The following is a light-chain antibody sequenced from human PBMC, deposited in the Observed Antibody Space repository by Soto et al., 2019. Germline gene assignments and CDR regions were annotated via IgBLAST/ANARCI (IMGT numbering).Light chain of an antibody. V-gene: IGKV1-9*01. Sequence: DIHLTQSPSFLSASVGDRVTITCRASQGISSYLSWYQQKPGKAPKILIYAASTLQTGVPSRFSGSGSGTDFTLTISSLQSEDFATYYCQQLNSYPLTFGGGTKVDIK. J-gene: IGKJ4*01. CDR3: QQLNSYPLT. CDR1: QGISSY. CDR2: AAS.